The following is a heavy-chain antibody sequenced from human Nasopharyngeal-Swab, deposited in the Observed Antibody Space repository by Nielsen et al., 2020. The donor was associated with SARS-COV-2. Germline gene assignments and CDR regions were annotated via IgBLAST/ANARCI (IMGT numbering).Heavy chain of an antibody. CDR1: GFTFSSYS. D-gene: IGHD6-13*01. Sequence: GESLKISCAASGFTFSSYSMNWVRQAPGKGLEWVSSISSSSSYIYYADSVKGRFTISRDDSKNTLYLQMNSLRVDDTAVYYCAREIGISWTRFDPWGQGSLVTVSS. J-gene: IGHJ5*02. V-gene: IGHV3-21*01. CDR2: ISSSSSYI. CDR3: AREIGISWTRFDP.